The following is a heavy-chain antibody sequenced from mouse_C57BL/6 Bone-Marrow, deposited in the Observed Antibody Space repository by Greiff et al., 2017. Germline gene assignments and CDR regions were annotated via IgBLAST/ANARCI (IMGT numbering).Heavy chain of an antibody. J-gene: IGHJ3*01. CDR3: ASLGGYYDYFAY. Sequence: VQLQQPGAELVKPGASVKLSCKASGYTFTSYWMHWVKQRPGQGLEWIGMINPNSGSTNYNEKFKSKATLTVDKSSSTAYMQLSSLTSEDSAVYYCASLGGYYDYFAYWGQGTLVTVSA. CDR2: INPNSGST. D-gene: IGHD2-4*01. V-gene: IGHV1-64*01. CDR1: GYTFTSYW.